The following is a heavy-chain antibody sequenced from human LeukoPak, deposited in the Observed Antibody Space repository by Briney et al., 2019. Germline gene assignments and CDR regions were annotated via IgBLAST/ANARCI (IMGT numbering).Heavy chain of an antibody. J-gene: IGHJ3*02. CDR2: INPNSGGT. CDR3: ARDILPSDAFDI. Sequence: ASVKVSCKASGYTLTGYYMHWVRQAPGQGLEWMGWINPNSGGTKYAQKFQGRVTMTRDTSITTAYMELSRLRSDDTGVYFCARDILPSDAFDIWGLGTMVTVSS. V-gene: IGHV1-2*02. CDR1: GYTLTGYY.